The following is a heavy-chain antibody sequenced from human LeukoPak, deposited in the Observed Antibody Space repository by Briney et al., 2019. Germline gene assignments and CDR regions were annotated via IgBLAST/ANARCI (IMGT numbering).Heavy chain of an antibody. CDR2: IDPDTGDT. CDR3: ARAGHNSNSGGYDF. D-gene: IGHD3-22*01. V-gene: IGHV1-2*02. Sequence: ASVKVSCKPSVHTFIDHYLHWVRQAPGQGLESLGWIDPDTGDTHYPQKFQGRVTMTRDTSSSTAYMELNRLRSDDTAVYYCARAGHNSNSGGYDFWGLGTLVTVSS. CDR1: VHTFIDHY. J-gene: IGHJ4*02.